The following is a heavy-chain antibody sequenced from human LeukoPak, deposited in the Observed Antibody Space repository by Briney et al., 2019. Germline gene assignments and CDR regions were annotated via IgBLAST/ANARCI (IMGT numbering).Heavy chain of an antibody. V-gene: IGHV1-8*01. CDR3: ARGRRSPTLAPGMWYYYMDV. D-gene: IGHD3-10*01. CDR1: GYTFTSYD. Sequence: ASVKVSCKASGYTFTSYDINWVRQATGQGLEWMGWMNPNSGNTGYAQKFQGRVTMTRNTSISTAYMELSNLRSEDTAVYYCARGRRSPTLAPGMWYYYMDVWGKGTTVTVSS. J-gene: IGHJ6*03. CDR2: MNPNSGNT.